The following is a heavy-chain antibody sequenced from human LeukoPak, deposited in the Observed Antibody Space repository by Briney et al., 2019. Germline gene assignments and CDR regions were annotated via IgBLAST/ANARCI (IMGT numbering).Heavy chain of an antibody. CDR1: GFTFSSYE. Sequence: GGSLRLSCAASGFTFSSYEMNWVRQAPGKGLEWVSYISSSGSTIYYADSVKGRFTISRDNAKNSLYLQMNSLRAEDTAVYYCARWLDDAFDIWGQGTMVTVSS. CDR3: ARWLDDAFDI. J-gene: IGHJ3*02. V-gene: IGHV3-48*03. CDR2: ISSSGSTI. D-gene: IGHD6-19*01.